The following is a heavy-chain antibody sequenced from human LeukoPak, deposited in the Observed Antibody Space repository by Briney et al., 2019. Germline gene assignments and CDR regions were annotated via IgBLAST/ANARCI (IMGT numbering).Heavy chain of an antibody. CDR1: GFIFNRYT. CDR2: ISSSGSYI. V-gene: IGHV3-21*04. D-gene: IGHD3-22*01. Sequence: GGSLRLSCAASGFIFNRYTMTWVRQAPGKGLEWVSSISSSGSYIYYADSVKGRFTISRDNAKNSLYLQMNSLRAEDTAVYYCAKVYTMIVVVIPYFDYWGQGTLVTVSS. CDR3: AKVYTMIVVVIPYFDY. J-gene: IGHJ4*02.